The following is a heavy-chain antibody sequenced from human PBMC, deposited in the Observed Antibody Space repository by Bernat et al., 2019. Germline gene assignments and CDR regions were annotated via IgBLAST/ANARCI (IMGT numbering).Heavy chain of an antibody. V-gene: IGHV3-30-3*01. CDR1: GFTFSSYA. CDR3: ARGESPERGYGMDV. CDR2: ISYDGSNK. J-gene: IGHJ6*02. Sequence: QVQLVESGGGVVQPGRSLGLSCAASGFTFSSYAMHWVRQAPGKGLEWVAVISYDGSNKYYADSVKGRFTISRDNSKNTLYLQMNSLRAEDTAVYYCARGESPERGYGMDVWGQGTTVTVSS. D-gene: IGHD1-1*01.